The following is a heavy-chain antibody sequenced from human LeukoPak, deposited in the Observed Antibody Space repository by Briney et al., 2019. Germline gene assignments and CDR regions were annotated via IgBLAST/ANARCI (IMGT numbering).Heavy chain of an antibody. J-gene: IGHJ3*02. D-gene: IGHD3-16*02. CDR2: VSYSGST. V-gene: IGHV4-59*02. CDR3: AGAGVWGSYRTDAFDI. CDR1: GASVSDYY. Sequence: SETLSLTCTVSGASVSDYYCNWIRQPPGKGLEWIGYVSYSGSTNYNPSLKSRVTISVDTSKNQFSLKLSSVTAADMALYYCAGAGVWGSYRTDAFDIWGQGTMVTVSS.